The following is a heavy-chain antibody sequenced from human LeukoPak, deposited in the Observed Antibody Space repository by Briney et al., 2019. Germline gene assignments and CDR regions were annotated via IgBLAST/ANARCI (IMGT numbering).Heavy chain of an antibody. D-gene: IGHD3-22*01. V-gene: IGHV3-11*01. CDR1: GFTFGDYY. Sequence: PGRSLRLSCKASGFTFGDYYMSWIRQAPGKGLEWHSYISHSGSTIYYVDSVKGRFTISRYNAKNSLYLQMNNLRVEDTAVYYCARDEGIVVVRDFFDMWGQGTLVTGSS. CDR2: ISHSGSTI. CDR3: ARDEGIVVVRDFFDM. J-gene: IGHJ3*02.